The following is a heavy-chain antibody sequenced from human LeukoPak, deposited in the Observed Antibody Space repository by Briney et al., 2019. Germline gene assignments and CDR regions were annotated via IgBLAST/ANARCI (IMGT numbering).Heavy chain of an antibody. V-gene: IGHV4-38-2*02. CDR2: IYHSGST. D-gene: IGHD3-10*01. CDR3: ARGITRRRTFDI. CDR1: GYSISSGYY. Sequence: PSETLSLTCTVSGYSISSGYYWGWIRQPPGKGLEWIGSIYHSGSTYYNPSLKSRVTISVDTSKNQFSLKMSSVTAAETAVYYCARGITRRRTFDIRGQGTMVTVSS. J-gene: IGHJ3*02.